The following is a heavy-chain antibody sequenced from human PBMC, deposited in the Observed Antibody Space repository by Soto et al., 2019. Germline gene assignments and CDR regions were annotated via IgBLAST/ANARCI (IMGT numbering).Heavy chain of an antibody. D-gene: IGHD6-19*01. CDR2: IVPIFGTT. CDR3: ARVEAVAGLYNYHGLDV. J-gene: IGHJ6*02. Sequence: QVQLVQSGAEVKKPGSSVKVSYKVSGGTFSNYAIDWVRLAPGHGLEWMGGIVPIFGTTYYTQKFRGRATIIADDSTTTAYLEMSSLRSEDTAIYYCARVEAVAGLYNYHGLDVWGQGTAVTVSS. CDR1: GGTFSNYA. V-gene: IGHV1-69*12.